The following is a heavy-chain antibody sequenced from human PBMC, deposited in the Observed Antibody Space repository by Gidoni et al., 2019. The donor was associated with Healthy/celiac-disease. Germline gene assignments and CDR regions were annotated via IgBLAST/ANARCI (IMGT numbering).Heavy chain of an antibody. CDR2: ISGSGGST. J-gene: IGHJ5*02. D-gene: IGHD3-22*01. CDR1: GFTFSSYA. Sequence: EVQLLESGGGLVQPGGSLRLSCAASGFTFSSYAMSWVRQAPGKGLEGVSAISGSGGSTYYADSVKGRFTISRDNSKNTLYLQMNSLRAEDTAVYYCAKAHLRYYYDSSGSSSWFDPWGQGTLVTVSS. CDR3: AKAHLRYYYDSSGSSSWFDP. V-gene: IGHV3-23*01.